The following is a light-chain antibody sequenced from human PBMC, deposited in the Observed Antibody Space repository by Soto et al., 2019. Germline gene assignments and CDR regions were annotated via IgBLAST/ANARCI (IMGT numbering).Light chain of an antibody. CDR2: GAS. CDR1: QSVSSTY. J-gene: IGKJ5*01. V-gene: IGKV3-20*01. CDR3: QQYGSSPT. Sequence: EIVLTQSPGTLSLSPGERATLSCRASQSVSSTYLAWYQQKPGQAPRLLVYGASSRATGISERFSGSGSGTDFTLTISRLEPEDFAVYYCQQYGSSPTFGQGTRLEVE.